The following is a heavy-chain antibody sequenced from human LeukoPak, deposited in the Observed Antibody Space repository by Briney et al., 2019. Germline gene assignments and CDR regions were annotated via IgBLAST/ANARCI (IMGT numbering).Heavy chain of an antibody. V-gene: IGHV4-59*01. J-gene: IGHJ3*02. Sequence: SETLSLTCTVSGGSISSYYWSWIRQPPGKGLEWIGYIYYSGSTNYNPSLKSRVTISVDTSKNQFSLKLSSVTAADTAVYYCARDGAVFARMNAFDIWGQGTMVTVSS. CDR3: ARDGAVFARMNAFDI. D-gene: IGHD2-8*01. CDR2: IYYSGST. CDR1: GGSISSYY.